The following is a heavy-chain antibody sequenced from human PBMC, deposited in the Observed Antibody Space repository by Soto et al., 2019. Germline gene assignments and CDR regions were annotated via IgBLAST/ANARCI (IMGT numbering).Heavy chain of an antibody. Sequence: KPSETLSLTCTVSGGSISSGDYYWSWIRQPPWKGLEWIGYIYYSGSTYYNPSLKSRVTISVDTSKNQFSLKLSSVTAADTAVYYCASGDWGPGSSGYYFFDYWGQGXLVTVYS. CDR3: ASGDWGPGSSGYYFFDY. D-gene: IGHD3-22*01. V-gene: IGHV4-30-4*01. J-gene: IGHJ4*02. CDR1: GGSISSGDYY. CDR2: IYYSGST.